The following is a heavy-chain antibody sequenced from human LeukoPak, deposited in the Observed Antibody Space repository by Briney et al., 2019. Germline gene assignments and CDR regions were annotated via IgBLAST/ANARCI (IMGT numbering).Heavy chain of an antibody. V-gene: IGHV3-48*01. CDR1: GFSFSRYN. Sequence: PGGSLRLSCAASGFSFSRYNMNWVRQAPGRGLEWLSFITSTSTTISYADSVKGRFTISRDNAKSSLYLQMNSLRAEDTAVYYCTRDGGPIVVVVPYYFDSWGQGTLVTVSS. J-gene: IGHJ4*02. CDR3: TRDGGPIVVVVPYYFDS. CDR2: ITSTSTTI. D-gene: IGHD2-15*01.